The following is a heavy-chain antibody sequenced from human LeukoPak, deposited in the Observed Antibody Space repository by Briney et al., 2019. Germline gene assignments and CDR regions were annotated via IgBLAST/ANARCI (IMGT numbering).Heavy chain of an antibody. Sequence: LTGGSLRLSCAASGFTFSSYAMHWVRQAPGKGLEWVAVISYDGSNKYYADSVKGRFTISRDNSKNTLYLQMNSLRAEDTAVYYCARDSSGWYVGNYFDYWGQGTLVTVSS. CDR2: ISYDGSNK. J-gene: IGHJ4*02. V-gene: IGHV3-30-3*01. CDR1: GFTFSSYA. CDR3: ARDSSGWYVGNYFDY. D-gene: IGHD6-19*01.